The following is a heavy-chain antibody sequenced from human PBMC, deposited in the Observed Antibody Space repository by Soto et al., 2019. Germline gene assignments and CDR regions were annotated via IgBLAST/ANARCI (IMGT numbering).Heavy chain of an antibody. D-gene: IGHD3-9*01. CDR3: ARARTGWYFDL. CDR2: ISSSGST. V-gene: IGHV4-59*01. Sequence: PSETLSLTCSVSGDAIVSDYWTFIRQTPGKGLEWIGCISSSGSTDYNPSLKSRLTMSIVTSKNQFSLKVNSVTAADTAVYYCARARTGWYFDLWGQGRLVTVSS. J-gene: IGHJ4*02. CDR1: GDAIVSDY.